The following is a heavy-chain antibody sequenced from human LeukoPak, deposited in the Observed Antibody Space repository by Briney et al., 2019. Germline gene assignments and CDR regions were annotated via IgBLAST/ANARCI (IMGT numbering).Heavy chain of an antibody. CDR3: ARVLVYFCGGDCYPNQPNDY. Sequence: QPGRSLRLSCAASGFTFSSYGMHWVRQAPGKGLEWVAVISYDGSNKYYADSVKGRFTISRDNSKNTLYLQMNSLRAEDTAVYYCARVLVYFCGGDCYPNQPNDYWGQGTLVTVSS. D-gene: IGHD2-21*01. CDR1: GFTFSSYG. V-gene: IGHV3-30*03. CDR2: ISYDGSNK. J-gene: IGHJ4*02.